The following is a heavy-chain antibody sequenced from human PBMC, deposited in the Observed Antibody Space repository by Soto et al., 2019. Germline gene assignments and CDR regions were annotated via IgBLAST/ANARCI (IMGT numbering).Heavy chain of an antibody. V-gene: IGHV3-30-3*01. CDR1: GFTFSSYA. D-gene: IGHD6-6*01. Sequence: QVQLVESGGGVVQPGRSLRLSCAATGFTFSSYAMHWVRQAPGKGLEWVAVISYDGSNKYYADSVKGRFTISRDNSKNTLYLQMNSLRAEDTAVYYCARDWIERIAARQEGGFDPWGQGTLVTVSS. CDR2: ISYDGSNK. CDR3: ARDWIERIAARQEGGFDP. J-gene: IGHJ5*02.